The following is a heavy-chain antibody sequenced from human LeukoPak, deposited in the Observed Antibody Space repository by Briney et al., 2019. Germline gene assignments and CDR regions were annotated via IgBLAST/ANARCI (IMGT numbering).Heavy chain of an antibody. CDR2: IRYDGSNK. CDR1: GFTFSSYG. Sequence: GGSLRLSCAASGFTFSSYGMHWVRQAPGKGLEWVAFIRYDGSNKYYADSVKGRFTISRDNSKNTLYLQMNSLRAEDTAVYYCARDGGDYGERFIDYWGQGTLVTVSS. V-gene: IGHV3-30*02. D-gene: IGHD4-17*01. J-gene: IGHJ4*02. CDR3: ARDGGDYGERFIDY.